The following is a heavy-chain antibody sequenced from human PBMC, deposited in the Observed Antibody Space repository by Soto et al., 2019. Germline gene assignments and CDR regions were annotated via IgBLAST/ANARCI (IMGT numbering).Heavy chain of an antibody. CDR2: IYYSGST. V-gene: IGHV4-59*08. J-gene: IGHJ4*02. CDR3: ARHNYGSGSTYFDY. D-gene: IGHD3-10*01. Sequence: QVQLQESDPGLVKPSETLSLTCTVSGGSISSYYWSWIRQPPGKGLEWIGYIYYSGSTNYNPSLNSRVTLSVDTSNNQFSLKLNSMTAADTAVYYCARHNYGSGSTYFDYWGQGTLVTVSS. CDR1: GGSISSYY.